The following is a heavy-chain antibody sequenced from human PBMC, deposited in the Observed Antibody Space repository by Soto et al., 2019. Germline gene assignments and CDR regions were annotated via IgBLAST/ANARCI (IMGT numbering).Heavy chain of an antibody. V-gene: IGHV4-59*01. CDR3: ARHALSWTAKVVAFDI. Sequence: SETLSLTCTVSGGSISSYYWSWIRQPPGKGLEWIGYIYYSGSTNYNPSLKSRVTISVDTSKNQFSLKLSSVTAADTAMYYCARHALSWTAKVVAFDIWGQGTMVTVSS. CDR1: GGSISSYY. CDR2: IYYSGST. D-gene: IGHD3-16*01. J-gene: IGHJ3*02.